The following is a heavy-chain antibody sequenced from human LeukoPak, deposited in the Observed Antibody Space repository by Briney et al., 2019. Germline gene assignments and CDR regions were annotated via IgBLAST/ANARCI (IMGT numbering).Heavy chain of an antibody. V-gene: IGHV4-61*10. CDR3: ARVLNVVNWYFDL. J-gene: IGHJ2*01. CDR1: GASVNSNVSS. D-gene: IGHD2-21*01. CDR2: VYYSGNI. Sequence: PSETLSLTCTVSGASVNSNVSSWTWIRQPAGKGLEWIGHVYYSGNINYNPSLESRLIMSVDTSKNQFSLKLRSVTAADTAVYYCARVLNVVNWYFDLWGRGALVTVSS.